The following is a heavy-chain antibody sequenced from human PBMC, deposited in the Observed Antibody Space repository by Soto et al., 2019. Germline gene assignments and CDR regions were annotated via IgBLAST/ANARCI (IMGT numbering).Heavy chain of an antibody. CDR2: ISWDGGST. CDR1: GFTFDDYT. D-gene: IGHD1-1*01. CDR3: AALTNAKYYYYYGMDV. J-gene: IGHJ6*02. V-gene: IGHV3-43*01. Sequence: HPGGSLRLSCAASGFTFDDYTMHWVRQAPGKGLEWVSLISWDGGSTYYADSVKGRFTISRDNSKNSLYLQMNSLRTEDTALYYCAALTNAKYYYYYGMDVWGQGTTVTVSS.